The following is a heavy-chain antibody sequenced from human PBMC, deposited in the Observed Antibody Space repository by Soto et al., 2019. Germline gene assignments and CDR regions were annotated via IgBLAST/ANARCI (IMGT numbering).Heavy chain of an antibody. Sequence: QVQLQESGPGLVKPSETLSLTCTVSGGSVSSGSYYWSWIRQPPGKGLECIGYIYYSGSTNYNPSLQSRVTISVDTSKNQFALKLSSVTAADTAVYYCARVSSRWGLVSYFDSWGQGTLVTGSS. CDR3: ARVSSRWGLVSYFDS. V-gene: IGHV4-61*01. D-gene: IGHD6-13*01. J-gene: IGHJ4*02. CDR2: IYYSGST. CDR1: GGSVSSGSYY.